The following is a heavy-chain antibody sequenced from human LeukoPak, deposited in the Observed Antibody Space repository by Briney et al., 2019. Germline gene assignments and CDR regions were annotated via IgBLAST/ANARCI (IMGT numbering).Heavy chain of an antibody. V-gene: IGHV1-8*01. CDR1: GYTFTSYY. J-gene: IGHJ5*02. CDR3: ASVGRIAYYYDSLDP. Sequence: ASVKVSCKASGYTFTSYYINWVRQATGQGLEWMGWMNPNSGNTGYAQKFQGRVTMTRNTSISTAYMELSSLRSEDMAVYYCASVGRIAYYYDSLDPWGQGTLVTVSS. CDR2: MNPNSGNT. D-gene: IGHD3-22*01.